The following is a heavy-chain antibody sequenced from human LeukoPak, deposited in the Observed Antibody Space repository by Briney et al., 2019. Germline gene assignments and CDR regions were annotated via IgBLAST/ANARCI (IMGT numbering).Heavy chain of an antibody. CDR2: IYYSGTT. Sequence: KPSETLSFTSSVSRGSISSPNYYWGWIRQSPGKGLERIGNIYYSGTTYYNPSLPSLNSRVTILIDTSKSQFSLRLRSLTAADTAVYYCASLRKRGGAFDLWGQGKVVTVSS. CDR3: ASLRKRGGAFDL. CDR1: RGSISSPNYY. V-gene: IGHV4-39*07. J-gene: IGHJ3*01.